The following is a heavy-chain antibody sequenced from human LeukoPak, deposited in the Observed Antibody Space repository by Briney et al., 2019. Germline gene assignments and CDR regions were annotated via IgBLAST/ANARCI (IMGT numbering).Heavy chain of an antibody. CDR3: TTDPDYYYDSSGYLHFDY. CDR1: GFTLADYA. D-gene: IGHD3-22*01. V-gene: IGHV3-49*04. J-gene: IGHJ4*02. Sequence: GSLRLSCTPSGFTLADYAISWVRQAPGRGLEWVGFIRTKAYSGTTEYAASVTGRFTISRDDSNSIAHLQMNSLKTEDTAVYYCTTDPDYYYDSSGYLHFDYWGQGTLVTVSS. CDR2: IRTKAYSGTT.